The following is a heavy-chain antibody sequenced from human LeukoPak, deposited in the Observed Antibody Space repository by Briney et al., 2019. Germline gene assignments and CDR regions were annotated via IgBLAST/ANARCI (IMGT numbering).Heavy chain of an antibody. CDR2: ISDSGDGT. V-gene: IGHV3-23*01. J-gene: IGHJ4*02. D-gene: IGHD5-12*01. Sequence: GGSLRLSCVASGFTFSSYAMNWVRQAPGKGLDWVSGISDSGDGTYYADSVKGRFTISRDISKNTLYLQMTSLRAEDTAVYYCAKEGIDGSGYDLDYWGQGTRVTVSS. CDR1: GFTFSSYA. CDR3: AKEGIDGSGYDLDY.